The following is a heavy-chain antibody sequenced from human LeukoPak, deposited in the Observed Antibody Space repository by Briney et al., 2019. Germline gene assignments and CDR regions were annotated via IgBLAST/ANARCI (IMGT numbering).Heavy chain of an antibody. CDR2: IYYSGST. D-gene: IGHD6-19*01. J-gene: IGHJ4*02. CDR3: ARGLWRAVAGPNFDY. Sequence: SETLSLTCTVSGGSMSPYHWGWIRQPPGKGLEWTGYIYYSGSTNYNPSLNSRVTISVDTSKNQFSLKLSSVTAADTAVYYCARGLWRAVAGPNFDYWGQGTLVTVSS. V-gene: IGHV4-59*12. CDR1: GGSMSPYH.